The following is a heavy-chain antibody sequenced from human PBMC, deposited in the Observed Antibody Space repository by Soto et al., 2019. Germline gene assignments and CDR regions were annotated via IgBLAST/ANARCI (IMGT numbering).Heavy chain of an antibody. CDR3: AKGLGGSGSLTPRVDF. D-gene: IGHD3-10*01. CDR2: ISGGGDTT. Sequence: EVQLLESGGGLVQPGGSLRLSCAASGFTFNNYAMTWVRQAPGKGLEWVSAISGGGDTTSDADSVKGRFTVSRDGSKNTLYLQMSSLRAEDTALYYCAKGLGGSGSLTPRVDFWGQGTLVTVSS. V-gene: IGHV3-23*01. CDR1: GFTFNNYA. J-gene: IGHJ4*02.